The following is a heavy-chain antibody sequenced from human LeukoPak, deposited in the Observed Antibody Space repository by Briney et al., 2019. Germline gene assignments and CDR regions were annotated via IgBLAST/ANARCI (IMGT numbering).Heavy chain of an antibody. CDR1: GFTFSTSW. Sequence: GGSLRLSCAASGFTFSTSWMSWVRQAPGKGLEWVAIISYDGNEKYYADSVKGRFTISRDNSKNTLYLQMNSLIADDTAVCYCTRGYGSFDNWGQGTLVIVSS. CDR2: ISYDGNEK. V-gene: IGHV3-30*03. D-gene: IGHD3-10*01. J-gene: IGHJ4*02. CDR3: TRGYGSFDN.